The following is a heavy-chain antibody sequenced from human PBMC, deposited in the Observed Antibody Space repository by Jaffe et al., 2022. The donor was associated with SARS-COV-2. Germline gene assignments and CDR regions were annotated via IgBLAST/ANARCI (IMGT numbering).Heavy chain of an antibody. CDR2: ISYSGNT. D-gene: IGHD3-3*01. Sequence: QLQLQESGPGLVKPSETLSLICTVSGGSISRSNYYWGWIRQPPGKGLEWIGSISYSGNTYYSPSLKSRVTISGDASRSQFSLKLSSVTAADTAIYYCVSDFWSPYYRRGYWGQGTLVTVSS. J-gene: IGHJ4*02. V-gene: IGHV4-39*01. CDR3: VSDFWSPYYRRGY. CDR1: GGSISRSNYY.